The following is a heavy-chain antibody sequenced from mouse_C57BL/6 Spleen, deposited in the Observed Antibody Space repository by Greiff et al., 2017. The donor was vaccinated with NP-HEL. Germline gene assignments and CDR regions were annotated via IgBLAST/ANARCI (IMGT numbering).Heavy chain of an antibody. CDR2: IDPENGDT. CDR3: TTSYYYGSSYGYYAMDY. D-gene: IGHD1-1*01. J-gene: IGHJ4*01. Sequence: EVQGVESGAELVRPGASVKLSCTASGFNIKDDYMHWVKQRPEQGLEWIGWIDPENGDTEYASKFQGKATITADTSSNTAYLQLSSLTSEDTAVYYCTTSYYYGSSYGYYAMDYWGQGTSVTVSS. CDR1: GFNIKDDY. V-gene: IGHV14-4*01.